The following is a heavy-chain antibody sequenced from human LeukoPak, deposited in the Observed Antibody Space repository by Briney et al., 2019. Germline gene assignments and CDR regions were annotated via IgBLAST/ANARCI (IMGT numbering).Heavy chain of an antibody. CDR1: GFAFNDYW. D-gene: IGHD3-10*01. V-gene: IGHV3-7*01. CDR2: IKQDGSDK. Sequence: PGGSLRLSCAASGFAFNDYWMSWVRQIPGKGLEWVANIKQDGSDKYYVDSVKGRFTISRDNAKNSLYLQMNHLRAEDTAVYYCTRDEYGSGSYYNLELAFDYWGQGTLVTVSS. J-gene: IGHJ4*02. CDR3: TRDEYGSGSYYNLELAFDY.